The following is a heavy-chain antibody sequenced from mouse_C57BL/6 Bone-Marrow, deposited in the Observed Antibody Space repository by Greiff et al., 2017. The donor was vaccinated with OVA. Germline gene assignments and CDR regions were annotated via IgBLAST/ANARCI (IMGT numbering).Heavy chain of an antibody. Sequence: VQLQQSGAELVRPGASVKLSCTASGFNIKDDYMHWVKQRPEQGLEWIGWIDPENGDTEYASKFQGKATITADTSSNTAYLQLSSLTSEDTAVYYCTTSMLLGAMDYWGQGTSVTVSS. J-gene: IGHJ4*01. V-gene: IGHV14-4*01. CDR2: IDPENGDT. CDR3: TTSMLLGAMDY. D-gene: IGHD1-1*01. CDR1: GFNIKDDY.